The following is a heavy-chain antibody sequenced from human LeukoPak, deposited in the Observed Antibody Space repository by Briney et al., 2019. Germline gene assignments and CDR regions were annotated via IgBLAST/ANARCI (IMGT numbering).Heavy chain of an antibody. CDR2: IYYSGST. CDR1: GGSISSYY. V-gene: IGHV4-59*08. J-gene: IGHJ3*02. CDR3: ARHEIVGATWVRAFDI. D-gene: IGHD1-26*01. Sequence: SETLSLTCTVSGGSISSYYWSWLRQPPGKGLEWIGYIYYSGSTNYNPSLKSRVTISVDTSKNQFSLKLSSVTAADTAVYYCARHEIVGATWVRAFDIWGQGTMVTVSS.